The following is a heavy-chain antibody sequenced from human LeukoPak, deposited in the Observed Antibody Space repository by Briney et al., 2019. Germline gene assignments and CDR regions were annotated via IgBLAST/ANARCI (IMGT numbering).Heavy chain of an antibody. CDR1: GFTVSINY. J-gene: IGHJ4*02. Sequence: PGGSLRLSCAASGFTVSINYMRWVRQAPGKGLEWVSVIYNAGDTYYADSVKGRFSISRDNSKNTLYLQMNSLRAEDTAVYYCAKEGRSNWNMGYWGQGTLVTVSS. D-gene: IGHD1/OR15-1a*01. CDR2: IYNAGDT. CDR3: AKEGRSNWNMGY. V-gene: IGHV3-66*01.